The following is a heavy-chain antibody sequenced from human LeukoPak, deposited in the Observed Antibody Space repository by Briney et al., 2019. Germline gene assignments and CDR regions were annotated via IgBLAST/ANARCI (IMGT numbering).Heavy chain of an antibody. CDR3: ARDRDYYYGSGSYWIPGNWFDP. D-gene: IGHD3-10*01. CDR2: INAGNGNT. Sequence: GASVKVSCKASGYTFTSYAMHWVRQAPGQRLEWMGWINAGNGNTKYSQKFQGRVTITRDTSASTAYMELSSLRSEDTAVYYCARDRDYYYGSGSYWIPGNWFDPWGQGTLVTVSS. CDR1: GYTFTSYA. J-gene: IGHJ5*02. V-gene: IGHV1-3*01.